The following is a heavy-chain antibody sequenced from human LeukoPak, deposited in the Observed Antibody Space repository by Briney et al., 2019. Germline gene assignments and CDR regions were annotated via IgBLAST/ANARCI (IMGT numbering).Heavy chain of an antibody. V-gene: IGHV3-7*03. D-gene: IGHD6-19*01. J-gene: IGHJ4*02. CDR2: IKQDGSEK. Sequence: GGSLRLSCAASGFTFSSYWTSWVRQAPGKGLEWVANIKQDGSEKYYVDSVKGRFTISRDNAKNSLYLQMNSLRAEDTAVYYCAREGPVAGNDYWGQGTLVTVSS. CDR3: AREGPVAGNDY. CDR1: GFTFSSYW.